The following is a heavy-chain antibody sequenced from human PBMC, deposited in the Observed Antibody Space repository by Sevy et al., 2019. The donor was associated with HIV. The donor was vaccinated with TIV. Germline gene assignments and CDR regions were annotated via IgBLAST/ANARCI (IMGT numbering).Heavy chain of an antibody. CDR1: GFTFSSYA. J-gene: IGHJ6*02. D-gene: IGHD1-26*01. CDR2: ISGSGGST. V-gene: IGHV3-23*01. CDR3: AKKSRARGWELLAYYYGMDV. Sequence: GGSLRLSCAASGFTFSSYAMSWVRQAPGKGLEWVSAISGSGGSTYYADSVKGRFTISRDNSKNTLYLQMNSLRAEDTAVYYGAKKSRARGWELLAYYYGMDVWGQGTTVTVSS.